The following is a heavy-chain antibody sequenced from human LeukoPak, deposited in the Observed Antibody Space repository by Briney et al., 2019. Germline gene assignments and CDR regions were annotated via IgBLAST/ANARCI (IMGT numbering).Heavy chain of an antibody. CDR3: AREDSSGGSYYFDC. J-gene: IGHJ4*02. V-gene: IGHV3-48*04. D-gene: IGHD2-15*01. Sequence: GGSLRLSCAASGFTFSSYSMNWVRQAPGKGLEWVSYISSSSSTIYYADSVKGRFTISRDNAKNSLYLQMNSLRAEDTAVYYCAREDSSGGSYYFDCWGQGTLVTVSS. CDR2: ISSSSSTI. CDR1: GFTFSSYS.